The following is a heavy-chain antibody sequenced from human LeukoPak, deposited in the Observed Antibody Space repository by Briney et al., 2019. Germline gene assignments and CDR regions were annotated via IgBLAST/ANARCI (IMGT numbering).Heavy chain of an antibody. CDR2: IYYSGST. V-gene: IGHV4-59*01. CDR1: GGSISSYY. J-gene: IGHJ4*02. Sequence: KPSETLSLTCTVSGGSISSYYWSWIRQPPGKGLEWIGYIYYSGSTNYNPPLKSRVTILVDTSKNQFSLKLSSVTAADTAVYYCARNAYNYYGSGSYIDYWGQGTLVTVSS. D-gene: IGHD3-10*01. CDR3: ARNAYNYYGSGSYIDY.